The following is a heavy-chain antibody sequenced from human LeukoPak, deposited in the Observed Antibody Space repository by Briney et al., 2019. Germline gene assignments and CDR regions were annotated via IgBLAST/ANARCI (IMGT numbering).Heavy chain of an antibody. Sequence: PGVSLRLSCAASGFTFEDFGMTWVRQVPGKGLEWVSGINWNGVKTHYADSVKGRFTISRDNAKNTLYLEMNSLRVDDTALYHCARDSGIWFGTRDAFDIWGQGTMVTVST. V-gene: IGHV3-20*01. CDR2: INWNGVKT. CDR3: ARDSGIWFGTRDAFDI. J-gene: IGHJ3*02. CDR1: GFTFEDFG. D-gene: IGHD3-10*01.